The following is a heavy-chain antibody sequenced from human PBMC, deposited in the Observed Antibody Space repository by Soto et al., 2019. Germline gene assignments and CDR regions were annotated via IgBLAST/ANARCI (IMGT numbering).Heavy chain of an antibody. J-gene: IGHJ4*02. CDR3: ARDADRVTGTLDY. Sequence: PSETLSLTCTVSGGSISSGDYYRSWIRQPPGKGLEWIGYIYYSGSTYYNPSLRSRVTISVDTSKNQFSLKLSSVTAADTAVYYCARDADRVTGTLDYWGQGTLVTVSS. CDR2: IYYSGST. D-gene: IGHD1-20*01. CDR1: GGSISSGDYY. V-gene: IGHV4-30-4*01.